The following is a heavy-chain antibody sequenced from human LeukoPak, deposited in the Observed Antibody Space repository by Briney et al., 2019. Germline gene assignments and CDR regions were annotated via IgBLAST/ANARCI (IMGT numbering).Heavy chain of an antibody. Sequence: GASVKVSCKASGYTFTSYGISWVRQAPGQGLEWMGWISAYNGNTNYAQKLQGRVTMTTDTSTSTAYKELRSLRSDDTAVYYCARDLSGYYTSYFDYWGQGTLVTVSS. J-gene: IGHJ4*02. V-gene: IGHV1-18*01. D-gene: IGHD3-3*01. CDR2: ISAYNGNT. CDR3: ARDLSGYYTSYFDY. CDR1: GYTFTSYG.